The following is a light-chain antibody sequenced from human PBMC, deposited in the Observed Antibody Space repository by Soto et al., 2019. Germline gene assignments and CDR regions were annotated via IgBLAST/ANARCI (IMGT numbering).Light chain of an antibody. CDR1: SSDVGGYNY. V-gene: IGLV2-14*01. CDR3: SSYTSSSNRLV. Sequence: QSALTQPASVSGSPGQSITISCTGTSSDVGGYNYVSWYQQHPGKAPKLMIYDVSNRPSGVSNRFSGSKSGNTASLTISGLQAEDEADYYCSSYTSSSNRLVFGTGTKVTIL. CDR2: DVS. J-gene: IGLJ1*01.